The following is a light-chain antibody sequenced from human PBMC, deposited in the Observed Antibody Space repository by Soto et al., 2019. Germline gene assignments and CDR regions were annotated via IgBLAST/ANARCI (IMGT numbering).Light chain of an antibody. J-gene: IGLJ2*01. Sequence: QSVLTQSPSASASLGASVKLTCTLSSGHSSYAIAWHQKQSGKGPRYLMDLNNDGSHTKGDGIPDRFSGSSSGADRYLIISSLQYEDEADYYCQTWGTGFQFFGGGTKLTVL. V-gene: IGLV4-69*01. CDR3: QTWGTGFQF. CDR2: LNNDGSH. CDR1: SGHSSYA.